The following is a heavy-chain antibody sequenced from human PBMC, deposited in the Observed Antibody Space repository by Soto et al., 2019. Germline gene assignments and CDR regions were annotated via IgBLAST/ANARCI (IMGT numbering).Heavy chain of an antibody. V-gene: IGHV3-9*01. CDR1: GFNFDDYA. J-gene: IGHJ4*02. Sequence: SLRLSCAASGFNFDDYAMHWVRQAPGKGLEWVTGISWNTGTIGYADSVKGRFTISRDNAKNSLYLQMNSLRTEGTALYYCARDVWSRASGPPDSWGQGTLVTVSS. D-gene: IGHD3-10*01. CDR3: ARDVWSRASGPPDS. CDR2: ISWNTGTI.